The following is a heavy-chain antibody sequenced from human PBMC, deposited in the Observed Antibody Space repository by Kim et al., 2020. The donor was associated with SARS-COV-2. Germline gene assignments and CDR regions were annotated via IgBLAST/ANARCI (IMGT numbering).Heavy chain of an antibody. CDR2: ISSNYI. J-gene: IGHJ4*02. D-gene: IGHD5-18*01. V-gene: IGHV3-21*01. Sequence: GGSLRLSCAASGFTFSSYSMNWVRQAPGKGLEWVSSISSNYIYYADSVKGRFTISRDNAKNSLYLQMNSLRAEDTAVYYCARETRGYTIALDDWGQGTLVTVSS. CDR3: ARETRGYTIALDD. CDR1: GFTFSSYS.